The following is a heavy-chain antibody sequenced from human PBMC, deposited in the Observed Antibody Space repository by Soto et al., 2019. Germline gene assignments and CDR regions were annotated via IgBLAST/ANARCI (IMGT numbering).Heavy chain of an antibody. CDR3: QMVAY. D-gene: IGHD2-15*01. CDR1: GFTFSSVS. CDR2: ISSGSSDT. Sequence: GGSLRLSCEASGFTFSSVSMNWVRQVPGKGLEWVASISSGSSDTWYADSVKGRFIISRDNAQNSLFLQMNTLRPEDTAMYYCQMVAYWGQGTQVTVYS. V-gene: IGHV3-21*01. J-gene: IGHJ4*02.